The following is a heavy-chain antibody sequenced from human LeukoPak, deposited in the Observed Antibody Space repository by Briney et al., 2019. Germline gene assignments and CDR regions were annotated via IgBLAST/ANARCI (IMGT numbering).Heavy chain of an antibody. Sequence: GGSLRLSCAASGFTFSIYWMTWVRQAPGKGLEWVSSISSSSSYIYYADSVKGRFTISRDNAKNSLYLQMNSLRAEDTAVYYCARKYGSGSYYYMDVWGKGTTVTVSS. CDR3: ARKYGSGSYYYMDV. CDR1: GFTFSIYW. CDR2: ISSSSSYI. V-gene: IGHV3-21*01. J-gene: IGHJ6*03. D-gene: IGHD3-10*01.